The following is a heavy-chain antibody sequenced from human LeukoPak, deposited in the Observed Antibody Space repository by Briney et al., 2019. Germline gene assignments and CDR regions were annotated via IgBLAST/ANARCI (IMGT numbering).Heavy chain of an antibody. V-gene: IGHV5-51*01. J-gene: IGHJ4*02. CDR3: ARRSGWSLDY. CDR1: GYSFTNYW. D-gene: IGHD6-19*01. CDR2: IYPGDSDT. Sequence: GESLKISCKGAGYSFTNYWIGWVRQMPGKGLVWMGIIYPGDSDTRYSPSFQGQVTISADKSISTAYLQWNTLKASDSAMYYCARRSGWSLDYWGQGTLVTVSS.